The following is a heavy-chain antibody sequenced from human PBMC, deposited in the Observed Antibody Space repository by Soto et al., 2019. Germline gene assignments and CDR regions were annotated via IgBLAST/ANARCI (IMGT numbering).Heavy chain of an antibody. D-gene: IGHD3-16*01. V-gene: IGHV3-23*01. CDR2: ISGSGRST. J-gene: IGHJ6*03. CDR3: AKFRGPSYACYYMDF. Sequence: EVQLLESGGGLVQPGGSLRLSCATSGFTFSTYAMNWLRQAPGRGLECVSFISGSGRSTYYADSVKGPFTVSRDNSKNTLYLQMNSLRAEDTALYYCAKFRGPSYACYYMDFWGKGATVTVSS. CDR1: GFTFSTYA.